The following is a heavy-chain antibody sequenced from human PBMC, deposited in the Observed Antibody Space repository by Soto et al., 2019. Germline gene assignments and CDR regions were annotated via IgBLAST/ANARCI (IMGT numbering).Heavy chain of an antibody. CDR1: GFTFSSYG. CDR3: AKVSSLRDAFDI. CDR2: ISYDGSNK. J-gene: IGHJ3*02. D-gene: IGHD6-13*01. V-gene: IGHV3-30*18. Sequence: GSLRLSCAASGFTFSSYGMHWVRQAPGKGLEWVAVISYDGSNKYYADSVKGRFTISRDNSKNTLYLQMNSLRAEDTAVYYCAKVSSLRDAFDIWGQGTMVTVSS.